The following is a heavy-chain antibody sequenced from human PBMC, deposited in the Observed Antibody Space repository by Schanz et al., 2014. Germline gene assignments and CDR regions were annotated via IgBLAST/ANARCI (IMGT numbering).Heavy chain of an antibody. CDR3: ASFVPRGYYFDY. CDR1: GGSISSYY. V-gene: IGHV4-59*01. D-gene: IGHD3-10*01. CDR2: IYYSGDT. Sequence: QLQLQESGPGLVKPSETLSLTCTVSGGSISSYYWSWIRQPPGKGLEWIGYIYYSGDTNYNPSLKSRVTISVDTSKNQFSLNLISVTAADTAVYYCASFVPRGYYFDYWGQGTLVTVSS. J-gene: IGHJ4*02.